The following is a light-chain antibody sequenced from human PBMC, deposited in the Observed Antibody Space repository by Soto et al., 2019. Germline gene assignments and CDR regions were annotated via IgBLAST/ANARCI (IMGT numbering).Light chain of an antibody. V-gene: IGKV3-20*01. Sequence: EIVLTQSPRTLSLSPGERATLSCRASHSVTSTYLAWYQQKPGQAPRLLIYGASSRATGIPDRFSGSGSGTDFTLTISRLEPEDFAVYYCQQYSSSPLTFGGGTKVEIK. CDR1: HSVTSTY. CDR2: GAS. J-gene: IGKJ4*01. CDR3: QQYSSSPLT.